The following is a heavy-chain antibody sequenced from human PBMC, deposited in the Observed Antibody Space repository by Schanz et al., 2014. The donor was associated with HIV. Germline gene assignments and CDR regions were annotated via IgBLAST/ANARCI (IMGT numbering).Heavy chain of an antibody. CDR2: LWFDGSID. CDR3: AREKDLGYSSTLGF. D-gene: IGHD6-13*01. Sequence: QVQLVESGGGVVQPGTSLRLSCVTSGFRFSSYGMHWVRQAPGKGLEWVAILWFDGSIDYYVDSVNGRFTISRDNAKNSMFLQMNSLRGEDTAVYYCAREKDLGYSSTLGFWGQGTLVTVSS. V-gene: IGHV3-33*01. J-gene: IGHJ4*02. CDR1: GFRFSSYG.